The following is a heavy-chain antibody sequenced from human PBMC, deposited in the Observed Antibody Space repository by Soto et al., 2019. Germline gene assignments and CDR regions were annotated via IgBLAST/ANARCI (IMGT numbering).Heavy chain of an antibody. CDR1: GFTFSSYS. D-gene: IGHD2-15*01. Sequence: GGSLRLSCAASGFTFSSYSMNWVRQAPGKGLEWVSYISSSSSTIYYADSVKGRFTISRDNAKNSLYLQMNSLRDEDTAVYYCARDPILGYCSGGSCYRVYWGQGTLVTVSS. J-gene: IGHJ4*02. V-gene: IGHV3-48*02. CDR3: ARDPILGYCSGGSCYRVY. CDR2: ISSSSSTI.